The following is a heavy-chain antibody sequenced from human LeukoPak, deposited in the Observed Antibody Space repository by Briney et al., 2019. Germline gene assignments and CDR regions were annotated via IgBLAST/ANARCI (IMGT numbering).Heavy chain of an antibody. CDR3: AKGHEITMIVVVIVDI. D-gene: IGHD3-22*01. J-gene: IGHJ3*02. V-gene: IGHV3-23*01. CDR2: ISGSGGST. CDR1: GFTFSSYA. Sequence: GGSPRLSCAASGFTFSSYAMSWVRQAPGKGLEWVSAISGSGGSTYYADSVKGRFTISRDNSKNTLYLQMNSLRAEDTAVYYCAKGHEITMIVVVIVDIWGQGTMVTVSS.